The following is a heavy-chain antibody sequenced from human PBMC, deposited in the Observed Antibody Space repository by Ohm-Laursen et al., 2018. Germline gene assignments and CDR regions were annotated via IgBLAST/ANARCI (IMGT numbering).Heavy chain of an antibody. Sequence: SPRLSCTASGFTFGDYAMSWFRQAPGKGLEWVGFIRSKAYGGTTEYAASVKGRFTISRDDSKSIAYLQMNSLKTEDTAVYYCTRGRWLQLYYFDYWGQGTLVTVSS. CDR3: TRGRWLQLYYFDY. D-gene: IGHD5-24*01. CDR2: IRSKAYGGTT. J-gene: IGHJ4*02. CDR1: GFTFGDYA. V-gene: IGHV3-49*03.